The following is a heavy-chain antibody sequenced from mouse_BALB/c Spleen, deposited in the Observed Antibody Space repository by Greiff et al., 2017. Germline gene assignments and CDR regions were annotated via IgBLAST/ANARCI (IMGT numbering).Heavy chain of an antibody. Sequence: EVQGVESGAELVKPGASVKLSCTASGFNIKDTYMHWVKQRPEQGLEWIGRIDPANGNTKYDPKFQGKATITADTSSNTAYLQLSSLTSEDTAVYYCARNYGSSLDYWGQGTTLTVSS. V-gene: IGHV14-3*02. J-gene: IGHJ2*01. CDR3: ARNYGSSLDY. D-gene: IGHD1-1*01. CDR1: GFNIKDTY. CDR2: IDPANGNT.